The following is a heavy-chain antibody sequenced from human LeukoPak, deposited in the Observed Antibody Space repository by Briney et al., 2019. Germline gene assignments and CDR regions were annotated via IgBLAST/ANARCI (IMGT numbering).Heavy chain of an antibody. Sequence: ASVKVSCKASGYTFTDYYILWVRQAPGQGLEWMGWISPNSGATKYAQKFQDRVTMTRDTSINTAYMELSRLRSDDTAVYYCARFSVGGRYDFDYWGQGTLVTVSS. CDR3: ARFSVGGRYDFDY. CDR1: GYTFTDYY. J-gene: IGHJ4*02. V-gene: IGHV1-2*02. D-gene: IGHD3-9*01. CDR2: ISPNSGAT.